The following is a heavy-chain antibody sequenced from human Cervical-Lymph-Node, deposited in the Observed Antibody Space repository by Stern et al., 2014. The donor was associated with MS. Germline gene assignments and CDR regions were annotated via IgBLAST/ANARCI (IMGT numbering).Heavy chain of an antibody. D-gene: IGHD2-21*01. CDR3: ARWSVACDY. Sequence: EVQLVQSGAELKEPGESLKISCKTSGYTFISYWIAWVRQVPGKGLEWVGIIYPGDSDIRSSPSFQGPVTMSVNKSKTTAYLQWKSLKASDTAVYYCARWSVACDYWGQGALITVSS. V-gene: IGHV5-51*03. CDR1: GYTFISYW. J-gene: IGHJ4*02. CDR2: IYPGDSDI.